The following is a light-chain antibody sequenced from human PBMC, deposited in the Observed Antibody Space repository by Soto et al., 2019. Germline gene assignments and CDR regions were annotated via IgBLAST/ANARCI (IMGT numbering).Light chain of an antibody. CDR1: QIVGLN. CDR2: AAF. CDR3: QQYHNWPPMYT. J-gene: IGKJ2*01. V-gene: IGKV3-15*01. Sequence: EIVLTQSPATLSVSPGGRATLSCRASQIVGLNLAWYQQKPGQAPRLLIYAAFTRATGIPARFSGSRSGTEFTLTINSLQSEDFAVYYCQQYHNWPPMYTFGQGTKLEIK.